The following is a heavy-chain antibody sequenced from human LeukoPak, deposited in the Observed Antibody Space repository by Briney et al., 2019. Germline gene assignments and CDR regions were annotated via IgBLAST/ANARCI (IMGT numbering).Heavy chain of an antibody. CDR2: IYYSGNT. Sequence: SETLSLTCTVSGGSISSSSCYWGCIRQPPGKGLEWIGSIYYSGNTYYNPSLKSRVTISVDTSENQFSLKLSSVTAADTAVYYCVRDLDSGWYHRGAFGYWGQGTLVTVSS. V-gene: IGHV4-39*07. CDR3: VRDLDSGWYHRGAFGY. J-gene: IGHJ4*02. CDR1: GGSISSSSCY. D-gene: IGHD6-19*01.